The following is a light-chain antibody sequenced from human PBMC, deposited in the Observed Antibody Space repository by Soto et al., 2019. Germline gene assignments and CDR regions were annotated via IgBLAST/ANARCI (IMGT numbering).Light chain of an antibody. V-gene: IGLV2-14*01. Sequence: QPVLTQPASVSGSPGQSVTISCTGPRSDIGDSNFISWYQHSPGKAPRLLIYEVNNRPSGVSKRFSGSKAGNTASLTISGLLDDDEADYFCASFRSGTILVLGSGTKLT. CDR1: RSDIGDSNF. J-gene: IGLJ1*01. CDR2: EVN. CDR3: ASFRSGTILV.